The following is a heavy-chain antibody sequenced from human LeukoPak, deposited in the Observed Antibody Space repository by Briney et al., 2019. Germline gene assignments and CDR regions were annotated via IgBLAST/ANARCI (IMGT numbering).Heavy chain of an antibody. CDR3: ARDCSGGSCHDGVDY. Sequence: ASVKVSCKASGGTFSSYAISWVRQAPGQGLEWMGWISGNNGNVKYAQKFQDRVTITTDTSTNIAYMEMRRLRSADTAVYYCARDCSGGSCHDGVDYWGQGTLVTVSS. CDR2: ISGNNGNV. V-gene: IGHV1-18*01. J-gene: IGHJ4*02. D-gene: IGHD2-15*01. CDR1: GGTFSSYA.